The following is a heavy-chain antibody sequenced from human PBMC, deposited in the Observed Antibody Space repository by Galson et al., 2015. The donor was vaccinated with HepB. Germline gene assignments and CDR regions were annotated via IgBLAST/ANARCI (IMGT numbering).Heavy chain of an antibody. J-gene: IGHJ3*02. Sequence: SLRLSCAASGFTFSGYWIHWVRQAPGTGLIWVSRINSDGSTTSYADSVKGRFTISRDNAKNTLYLQMNNLRAEDTAVYYCARGGRDGSSNAFDIWGQGTMVTVSS. D-gene: IGHD5-24*01. CDR3: ARGGRDGSSNAFDI. CDR2: INSDGSTT. V-gene: IGHV3-74*01. CDR1: GFTFSGYW.